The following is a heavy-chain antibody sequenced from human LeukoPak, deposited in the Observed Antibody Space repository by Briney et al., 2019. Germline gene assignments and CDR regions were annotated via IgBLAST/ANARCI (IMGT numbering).Heavy chain of an antibody. D-gene: IGHD5-18*01. CDR2: IKQDGSEK. CDR1: GFTFSSYW. CDR3: AKQDTSMDYFDY. Sequence: GGSLRLSCAASGFTFSSYWMSWVRQAPGKGLEWVANIKQDGSEKYYVDSVKGRFTISRDNSKNTLYLQMNSLRAEDTAIYYCAKQDTSMDYFDYWGRGTLVSVSS. J-gene: IGHJ4*02. V-gene: IGHV3-7*03.